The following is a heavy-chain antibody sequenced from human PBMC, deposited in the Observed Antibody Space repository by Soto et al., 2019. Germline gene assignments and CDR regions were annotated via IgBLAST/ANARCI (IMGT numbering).Heavy chain of an antibody. CDR1: GSTVSGSA. V-gene: IGHV3-73*01. J-gene: IGHJ4*02. CDR3: TTVQLGITDY. CDR2: IRSKANSYAT. Sequence: EVQLVESGGGLVQPGGSLKLSCAASGSTVSGSAMHWVRQASGKGLEWVGRIRSKANSYATAFAASVKGRFTITRDDSKNTVYLQLNSLKTEDTAVYYCTTVQLGITDYWGQGTLVTVSS. D-gene: IGHD7-27*01.